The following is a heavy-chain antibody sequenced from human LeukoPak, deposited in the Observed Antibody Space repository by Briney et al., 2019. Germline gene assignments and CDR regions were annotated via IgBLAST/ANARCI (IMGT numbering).Heavy chain of an antibody. V-gene: IGHV3-64D*06. CDR3: VKDRAVDC. J-gene: IGHJ4*02. Sequence: GGSLRLSCSASGFSFSSLDMHWVRQAPGKGLEYFSSISINRRPTSYRDSVTCRFTISRDNSKNTLYFQMSSLRSEDTAVYYCVKDRAVDCWGQGTLVTVSS. CDR1: GFSFSSLD. CDR2: ISINRRPT.